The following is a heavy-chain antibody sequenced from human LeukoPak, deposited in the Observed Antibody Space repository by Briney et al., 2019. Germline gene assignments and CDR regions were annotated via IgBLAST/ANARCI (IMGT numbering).Heavy chain of an antibody. J-gene: IGHJ4*02. CDR1: GYTFTSYG. D-gene: IGHD6-19*01. V-gene: IGHV1-18*04. Sequence: ASVKVSCRASGYTFTSYGISWVRQAPGQGLEWMGWISAYNGNTNYAQKLQGRVTMTTDTSTSTAYMELRSLRSDDTAVYYCARDSSGWSLTGDWGQGTLVTVSS. CDR3: ARDSSGWSLTGD. CDR2: ISAYNGNT.